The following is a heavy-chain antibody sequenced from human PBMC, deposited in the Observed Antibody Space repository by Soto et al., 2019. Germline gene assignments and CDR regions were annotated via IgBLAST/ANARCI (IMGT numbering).Heavy chain of an antibody. Sequence: PSETLSLTCAVSGGSISSGGYSWSWIRQPPGKGLEWIGYIYHSGSTYYNPSLKSRVTISVDRSKNQFSLKLSSVTAADTAVYYCARAVYGSGSYYPWAFDYWGQGTLVTV. CDR3: ARAVYGSGSYYPWAFDY. CDR2: IYHSGST. J-gene: IGHJ4*02. D-gene: IGHD3-10*01. CDR1: GGSISSGGYS. V-gene: IGHV4-30-2*01.